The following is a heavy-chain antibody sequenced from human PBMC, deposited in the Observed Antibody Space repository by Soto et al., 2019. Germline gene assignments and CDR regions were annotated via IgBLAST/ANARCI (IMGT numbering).Heavy chain of an antibody. Sequence: QVQLQQWGAGLLKPSETLSLTCAVYGGSFSGYYWSWIRQPPGKGLEWIGAINHSGSTNYNPSLKSRVTISVDTSKNQFSLKLSSVTAADTAVYYCARIIVVVPAAMNYYYYYMDVWGKGTTVTVSS. J-gene: IGHJ6*03. CDR1: GGSFSGYY. CDR3: ARIIVVVPAAMNYYYYYMDV. D-gene: IGHD2-2*01. CDR2: INHSGST. V-gene: IGHV4-34*01.